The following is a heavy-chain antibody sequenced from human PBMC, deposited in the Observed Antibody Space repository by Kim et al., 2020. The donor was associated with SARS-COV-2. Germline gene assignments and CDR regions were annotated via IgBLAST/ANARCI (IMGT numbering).Heavy chain of an antibody. Sequence: NPSIESRVTNSVDRSKNQFSLKLGSVTAADTAVYYCARGSAVVRGAHFDYWGQGTLVTVSS. CDR3: ARGSAVVRGAHFDY. D-gene: IGHD3-10*01. J-gene: IGHJ4*02. V-gene: IGHV4-30-2*01.